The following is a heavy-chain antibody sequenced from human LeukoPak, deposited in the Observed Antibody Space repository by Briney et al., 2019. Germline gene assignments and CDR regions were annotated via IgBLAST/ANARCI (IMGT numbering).Heavy chain of an antibody. V-gene: IGHV3-7*04. CDR3: ARDRRYYDILTGYYAAFDI. D-gene: IGHD3-9*01. J-gene: IGHJ3*02. Sequence: GGSVRLSCAASGFTFSGYWMSWVRQAPGKGLEWVANIKQDGSEKYYVDSVKGRFTISRDNAKNSLYLQMNSLRAEDTAVYYCARDRRYYDILTGYYAAFDIWGEGTMMTVSS. CDR2: IKQDGSEK. CDR1: GFTFSGYW.